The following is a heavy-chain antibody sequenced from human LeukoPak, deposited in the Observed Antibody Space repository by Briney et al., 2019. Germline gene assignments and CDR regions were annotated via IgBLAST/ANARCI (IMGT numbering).Heavy chain of an antibody. CDR1: GGSFSGYY. CDR3: ARGRYCSSTSCYTKGRYYYYGMDV. D-gene: IGHD2-2*02. V-gene: IGHV4-34*01. CDR2: INHSGST. Sequence: PSETLSLTCAVYGGSFSGYYWSWIRQPPGKGLEWIGEINHSGSTNYNPSLESRVTISVDTSKNQFSLKLSSVTAADTAVYYCARGRYCSSTSCYTKGRYYYYGMDVWGQGTTVTVSS. J-gene: IGHJ6*02.